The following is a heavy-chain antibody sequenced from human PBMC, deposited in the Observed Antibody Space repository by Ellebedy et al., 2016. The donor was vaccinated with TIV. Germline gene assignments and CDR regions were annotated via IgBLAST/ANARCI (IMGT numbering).Heavy chain of an antibody. CDR3: VRDRDWSFDY. CDR1: GFTFSTYA. CDR2: IRDSSTTV. D-gene: IGHD3-9*01. V-gene: IGHV3-48*04. Sequence: GESLKISCAASGFTFSTYAMNWVRQAPGKGLEWISHIRDSSTTVFYADSVKGRFTISGDNAKNSLYLQMSSLRAEDTAVYYCVRDRDWSFDYWGQGTLVTVSS. J-gene: IGHJ4*02.